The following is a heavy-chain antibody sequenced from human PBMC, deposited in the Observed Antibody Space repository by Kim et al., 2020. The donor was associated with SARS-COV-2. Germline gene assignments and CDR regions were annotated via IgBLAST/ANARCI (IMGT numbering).Heavy chain of an antibody. CDR2: IYHSGST. V-gene: IGHV4-4*02. CDR3: ARDSYCSSTSCYVD. CDR1: GGSISSSNW. J-gene: IGHJ4*02. Sequence: SETLSLTCAVSGGSISSSNWWSWVRQPPGKGLEWIGEIYHSGSTNYNPSLKSRVTISVDKSKNQFSLKLSSVTAADTAVYYCARDSYCSSTSCYVDWGQGTLVTVSS. D-gene: IGHD2-2*01.